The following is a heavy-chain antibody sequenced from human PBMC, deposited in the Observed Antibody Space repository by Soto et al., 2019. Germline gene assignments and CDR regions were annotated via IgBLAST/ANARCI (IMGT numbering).Heavy chain of an antibody. CDR2: TSGSGGYT. D-gene: IGHD2-8*01. CDR3: AKGGTSYNWFDP. CDR1: GFTFSSYA. Sequence: PGGSLRLSCAASGFTFSSYAMSWVRQAPGKGLEWVSTTSGSGGYTYYADSVKGRFTISIDNSKNTLYLQMNSLRAEDTAVYYCAKGGTSYNWFDPWGQGTLVTVSS. V-gene: IGHV3-23*01. J-gene: IGHJ5*02.